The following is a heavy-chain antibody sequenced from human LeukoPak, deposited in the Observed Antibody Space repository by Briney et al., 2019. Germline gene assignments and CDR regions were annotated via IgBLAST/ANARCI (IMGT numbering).Heavy chain of an antibody. CDR2: IYGGGST. Sequence: TGGSLRLSCAASGFTVSSNYMSWVRRAPGKGLEWVSLIYGGGSTYYVDSVKGRFTISRDNSKNTLYLQMNSLRAEDTAVYYCAKGMGDSVGYFDYWGQGTLVTVSS. CDR3: AKGMGDSVGYFDY. J-gene: IGHJ4*02. D-gene: IGHD2-21*01. V-gene: IGHV3-53*01. CDR1: GFTVSSNY.